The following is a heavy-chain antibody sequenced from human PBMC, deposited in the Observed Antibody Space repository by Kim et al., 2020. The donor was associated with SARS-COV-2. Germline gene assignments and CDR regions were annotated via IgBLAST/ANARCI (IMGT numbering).Heavy chain of an antibody. J-gene: IGHJ5*02. CDR2: INPSGGST. Sequence: ASVKVSCKASGYTFTSYYMHWVRQAPGQGLEWMGIINPSGGSTSYAQKFHGRVTMTRDTSTSTVYMELSSLRSEDTAVYYCAREIRITMIVVVTGSKGFDPWGQGTLVTVSS. V-gene: IGHV1-46*01. D-gene: IGHD3-22*01. CDR3: AREIRITMIVVVTGSKGFDP. CDR1: GYTFTSYY.